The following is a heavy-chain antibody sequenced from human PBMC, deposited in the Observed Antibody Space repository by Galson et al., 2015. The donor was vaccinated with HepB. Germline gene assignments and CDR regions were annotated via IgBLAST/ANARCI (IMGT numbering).Heavy chain of an antibody. CDR3: ARFSGLCSGGSCYPTDDY. V-gene: IGHV3-21*01. J-gene: IGHJ4*02. CDR2: ISSSSSYI. CDR1: GFTFSSYS. D-gene: IGHD2-15*01. Sequence: SLRLSCAASGFTFSSYSMNWVRQAPGKGLEWVSSISSSSSYIYYADSVKGRFTISRDNAKNSLYLQMNSLRAEDTAVYYCARFSGLCSGGSCYPTDDYWGQGTLVTVSS.